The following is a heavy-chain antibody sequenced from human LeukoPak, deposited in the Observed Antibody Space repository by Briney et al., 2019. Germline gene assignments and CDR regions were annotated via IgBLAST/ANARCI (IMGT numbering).Heavy chain of an antibody. CDR2: INPNSGGT. D-gene: IGHD3-22*01. V-gene: IGHV1-2*02. CDR1: GYTFTGYY. J-gene: IGHJ4*02. Sequence: GASVKVSCKASGYTFTGYYMHWVRQAPGQGLEWMGWINPNSGGTNYAQKFQGRVTMTRDTSISTAYTELSRLRSDDTAVYYCARESAGGYYDSSGYRTFDYWGQGTLVTVSS. CDR3: ARESAGGYYDSSGYRTFDY.